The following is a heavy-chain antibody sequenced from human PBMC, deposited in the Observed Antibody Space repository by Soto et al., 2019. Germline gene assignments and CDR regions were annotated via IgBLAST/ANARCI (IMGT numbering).Heavy chain of an antibody. CDR2: ISNNGDTA. V-gene: IGHV3-23*01. CDR1: GFTLSSYA. D-gene: IGHD3-16*02. CDR3: AKSRVFIGAIVTLLDS. J-gene: IGHJ4*02. Sequence: GGSLRLSCAASGFTLSSYAMVLIRQAEEKGLEWVASISNNGDTAYYADSVKGRFTISRGNSENTLYLQMNGLRADDTALYFCAKSRVFIGAIVTLLDSWGQGTQVTVSS.